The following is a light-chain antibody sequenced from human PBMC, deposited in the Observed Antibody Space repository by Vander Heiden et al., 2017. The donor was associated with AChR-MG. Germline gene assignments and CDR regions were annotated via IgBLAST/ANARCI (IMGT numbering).Light chain of an antibody. CDR2: WAS. Sequence: DIVLTQSPDSLAVSLGERPTINCKPSQTLLYRANNRNYLAWYQQKPGQPPKVLIYWASTRESGVPDRFSGSGSGTHFTLTISSLQAEDVAIYYCHQYYSTLQTFGQGTKVEIK. V-gene: IGKV4-1*01. CDR3: HQYYSTLQT. CDR1: QTLLYRANNRNY. J-gene: IGKJ1*01.